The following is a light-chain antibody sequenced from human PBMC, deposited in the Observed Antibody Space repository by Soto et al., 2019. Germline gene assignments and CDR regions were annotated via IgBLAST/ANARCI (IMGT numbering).Light chain of an antibody. J-gene: IGLJ1*01. CDR1: ISDVGAYNY. V-gene: IGLV2-14*01. CDR3: RSYISSSTLV. Sequence: QAALTQPASVSGPPGQSITISCTGTISDVGAYNYVSWYQQHPGKAPKLMIYEVSNRPSGVSNRFSGSKSGNTASLTISGLQAEDEADYYCRSYISSSTLVFGTGTKVTVL. CDR2: EVS.